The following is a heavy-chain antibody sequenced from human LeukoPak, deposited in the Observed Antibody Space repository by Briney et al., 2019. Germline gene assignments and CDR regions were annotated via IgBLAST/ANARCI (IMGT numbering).Heavy chain of an antibody. V-gene: IGHV3-23*01. Sequence: VGSLRLSSAASGFAFSSYAMSWVRQAPGKGLEWVSAIRRSGGSTYYADSVKGRFTISRDYSKNTLYLQLTSLRAEVKAVYYFANYPVGDSPYYLADWGPGTLVTVSS. J-gene: IGHJ4*02. CDR1: GFAFSSYA. CDR2: IRRSGGST. D-gene: IGHD2-21*02. CDR3: ANYPVGDSPYYLAD.